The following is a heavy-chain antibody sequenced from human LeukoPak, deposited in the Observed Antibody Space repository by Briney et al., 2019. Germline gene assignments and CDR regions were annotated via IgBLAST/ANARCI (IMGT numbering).Heavy chain of an antibody. V-gene: IGHV1-69*05. J-gene: IGHJ4*02. D-gene: IGHD3-16*01. CDR3: ARGSYDYVWGGPTPYYFDY. CDR2: IIPIFGTA. Sequence: SVKVSCKASGYTFTSYDISWVRQAPGQGLEWMGRIIPIFGTANYAQKFQGRVTITTDESTSTAYMELSSLRSEDTAVYYCARGSYDYVWGGPTPYYFDYWGQGTLVTVSS. CDR1: GYTFTSYD.